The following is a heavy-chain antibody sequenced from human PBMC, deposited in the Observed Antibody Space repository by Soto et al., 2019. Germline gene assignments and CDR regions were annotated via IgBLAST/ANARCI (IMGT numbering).Heavy chain of an antibody. CDR2: MTATGVSI. CDR1: GFSFSGYA. Sequence: EVQLLESGGGLVQPGGSLRLSCVASGFSFSGYAMSWVRQAPGKGLVWVSSMTATGVSIYYADSVRGRFTNSRDNSKNTLYLQMSSLRAEDTARYYCAKDSIPYSSSYDLDHWGRGALVTVSS. V-gene: IGHV3-23*01. CDR3: AKDSIPYSSSYDLDH. D-gene: IGHD6-6*01. J-gene: IGHJ4*02.